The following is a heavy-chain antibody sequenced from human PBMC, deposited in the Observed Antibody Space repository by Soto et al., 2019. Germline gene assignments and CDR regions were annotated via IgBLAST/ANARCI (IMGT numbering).Heavy chain of an antibody. V-gene: IGHV1-18*01. CDR2: ISGFNGNT. CDR3: ATLSVPYGHESHDFVS. D-gene: IGHD2-2*01. J-gene: IGHJ4*02. Sequence: DLGKVSCKASGYTFKILGITWVRRAPGQRLEWMGWISGFNGNTNYAADLQGRVTMTTDTSTSTAYMELRGLRSDDTAVYYCATLSVPYGHESHDFVSSGRGTL. CDR1: GYTFKILG.